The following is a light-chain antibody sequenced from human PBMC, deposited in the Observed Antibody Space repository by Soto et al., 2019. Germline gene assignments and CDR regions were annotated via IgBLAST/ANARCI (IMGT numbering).Light chain of an antibody. CDR1: SSDIGSYDR. CDR3: CSYAGSNIFAV. Sequence: QSALTQPASVSGSPGQSITISCTGTSSDIGSYDRVSWYQWHPGKAPKLIIYEDYRRPSQISNRFSGSKSGNTASLTISGLHAEDEADYYCCSYAGSNIFAVFGGGTKLTVL. V-gene: IGLV2-23*01. CDR2: EDY. J-gene: IGLJ2*01.